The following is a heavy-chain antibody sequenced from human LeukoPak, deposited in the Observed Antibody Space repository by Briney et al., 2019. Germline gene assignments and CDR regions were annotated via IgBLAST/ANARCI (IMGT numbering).Heavy chain of an antibody. D-gene: IGHD3-22*01. CDR2: IYYSGST. Sequence: SETLSLICTVSGDSISSYYWSWIRQPPGKGLEWIGYIYYSGSTNYNPSLKSRVTISVDTSKNQFSLKLSSVTAADTAVYYCARAAYYDSSGSRSSSIGIDYWGQGTLVTVSS. J-gene: IGHJ4*02. CDR1: GDSISSYY. V-gene: IGHV4-59*01. CDR3: ARAAYYDSSGSRSSSIGIDY.